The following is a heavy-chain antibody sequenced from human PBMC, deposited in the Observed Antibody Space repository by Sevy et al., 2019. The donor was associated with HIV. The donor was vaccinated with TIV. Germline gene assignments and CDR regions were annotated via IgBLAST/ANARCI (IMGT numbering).Heavy chain of an antibody. Sequence: GESLKISCEASGFTFSTYSMNWVRQAPGKGLEWVSYISSSSSTIYYADSVKGRFTISRDSAKNSLYLQMNSLRAEDTAVYYCARDRDYSNTFYYYYGMDVWGQGTTVTVSS. CDR2: ISSSSSTI. V-gene: IGHV3-48*01. CDR3: ARDRDYSNTFYYYYGMDV. D-gene: IGHD4-4*01. J-gene: IGHJ6*02. CDR1: GFTFSTYS.